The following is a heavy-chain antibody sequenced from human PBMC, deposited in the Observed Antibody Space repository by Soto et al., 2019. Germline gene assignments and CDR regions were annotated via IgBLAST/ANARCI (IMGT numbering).Heavy chain of an antibody. CDR1: GFIFSDYG. CDR3: AKDRATYYYDSSDYFYYFGMDL. Sequence: GGPLRLSCEASGFIFSDYGMHWVRQAPGKGLEWVALISYDGTNKNYADSVRGRFTISRDDSKNTLYLQMNNLRAEDTALYYCAKDRATYYYDSSDYFYYFGMDLWGQGTTVTVSS. J-gene: IGHJ6*02. D-gene: IGHD3-22*01. V-gene: IGHV3-30*18. CDR2: ISYDGTNK.